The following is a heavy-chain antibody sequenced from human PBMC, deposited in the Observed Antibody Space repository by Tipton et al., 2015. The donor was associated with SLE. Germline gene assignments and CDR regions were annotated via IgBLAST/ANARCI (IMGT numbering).Heavy chain of an antibody. Sequence: TLSLTCTVSGGSISCHYWSWFRQPPGKGLEGIGYIYYSGSTNYNPSLKSRVTISVDTSKNQFSLKLSSVTAADTAVYYCARTVSEDNDGGFDAFDMWGQGRFVSVSS. CDR1: GGSISCHY. V-gene: IGHV4-59*11. CDR3: ARTVSEDNDGGFDAFDM. J-gene: IGHJ3*02. D-gene: IGHD2-15*01. CDR2: IYYSGST.